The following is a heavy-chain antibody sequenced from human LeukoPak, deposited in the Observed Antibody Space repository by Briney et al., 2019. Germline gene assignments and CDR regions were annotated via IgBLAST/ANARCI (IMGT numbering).Heavy chain of an antibody. CDR3: ARGRPYYYDSSGYYYTDY. D-gene: IGHD3-22*01. Sequence: ASVKVSCKASGYTFTSYDINWVRQATGQGLEWMGWMNPNSGNTGYAQKFQGRVTMTRNTSISTAYVELSSLRSEDTAVYYCARGRPYYYDSSGYYYTDYWGQGTLVTVSS. CDR2: MNPNSGNT. CDR1: GYTFTSYD. V-gene: IGHV1-8*01. J-gene: IGHJ4*02.